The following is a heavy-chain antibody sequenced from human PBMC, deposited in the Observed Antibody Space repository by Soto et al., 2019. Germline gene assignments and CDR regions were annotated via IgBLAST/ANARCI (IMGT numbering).Heavy chain of an antibody. V-gene: IGHV4-59*01. CDR3: ARAADYSFLHYGMDV. D-gene: IGHD4-4*01. CDR1: GGSISSYY. J-gene: IGHJ6*02. Sequence: SETLSLTCTVSGGSISSYYWSWIRQPPGKGLEWIGYIYYSGSTNYNPSLKSRVTISVDTSKNQFSLKLSSVTAADTAVYYCARAADYSFLHYGMDVWGQGTTVTVSS. CDR2: IYYSGST.